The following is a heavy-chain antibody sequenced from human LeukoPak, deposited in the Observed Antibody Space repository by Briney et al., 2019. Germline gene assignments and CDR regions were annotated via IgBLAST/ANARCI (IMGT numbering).Heavy chain of an antibody. J-gene: IGHJ4*02. CDR2: IYTSGST. CDR3: ARGASYYAYYFDY. Sequence: SETLSLTCTVSGGSISSGSYYWSWIRQPAGKGLGWIGRIYTSGSTNYNPSLKSRVTISVDTSKNQFSLKLSSVTAADTAVYYCARGASYYAYYFDYWGQGTLVTVSS. D-gene: IGHD1-26*01. V-gene: IGHV4-61*02. CDR1: GGSISSGSYY.